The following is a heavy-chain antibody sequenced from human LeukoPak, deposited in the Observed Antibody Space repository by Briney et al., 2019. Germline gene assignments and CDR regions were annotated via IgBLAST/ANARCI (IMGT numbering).Heavy chain of an antibody. CDR3: ARDIAQWLVRSYYYYYGMDV. J-gene: IGHJ6*02. CDR2: FDPEDGET. V-gene: IGHV1-24*01. CDR1: GYTLTELS. D-gene: IGHD6-19*01. Sequence: GASVKVSCKVSGYTLTELSMHWVRQAPGKGLEWMGGFDPEDGETIYAQKFQGRVTMTEDTSTDTAYMELSSLRSEDTAVYYCARDIAQWLVRSYYYYYGMDVWGQGTTVTVSS.